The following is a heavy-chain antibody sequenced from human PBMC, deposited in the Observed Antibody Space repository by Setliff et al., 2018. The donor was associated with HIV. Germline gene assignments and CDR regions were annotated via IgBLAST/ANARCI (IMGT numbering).Heavy chain of an antibody. D-gene: IGHD6-13*01. CDR2: ISAHNGHT. J-gene: IGHJ3*02. Sequence: ASVKVSCKASGYSFTSYGFTWVRQAPGQGLEWMGWISAHNGHTDYAQKFQDRVTMSTDTSTTTAFMELRSLISDDTAVYYCARGVPADGYAFDIRGQGTLVTVSS. V-gene: IGHV1-18*01. CDR3: ARGVPADGYAFDI. CDR1: GYSFTSYG.